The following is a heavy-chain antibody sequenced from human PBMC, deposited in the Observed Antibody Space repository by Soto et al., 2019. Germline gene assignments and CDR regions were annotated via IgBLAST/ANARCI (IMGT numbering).Heavy chain of an antibody. J-gene: IGHJ5*01. D-gene: IGHD1-1*01. CDR2: ISAYNGNT. CDR1: GYTFTSYG. Sequence: ASVKVSCKASGYTFTSYGISWVRQAPGQGLEWMGWISAYNGNTNYAQKLQGRVTMTTDTSTSTAYMELRSLRSDDPAVYYCARVGTATTSNNWFDSWGQGTLVTVSS. CDR3: ARVGTATTSNNWFDS. V-gene: IGHV1-18*04.